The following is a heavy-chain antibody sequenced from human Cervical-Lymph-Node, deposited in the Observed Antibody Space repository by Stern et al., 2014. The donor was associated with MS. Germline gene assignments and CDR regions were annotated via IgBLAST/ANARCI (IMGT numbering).Heavy chain of an antibody. J-gene: IGHJ4*02. Sequence: EVHLVESGGGLVPPGGSLRLSCVASGFSFGTSWLSWVRQPPGRGLEWVANIRQDGYDKFYVDSVKGRFTISRDNARNSLYLQMNSLTVADTAVYYCARDRRAFLDYWGQGTHVAVSS. CDR2: IRQDGYDK. CDR3: ARDRRAFLDY. D-gene: IGHD2/OR15-2a*01. CDR1: GFSFGTSW. V-gene: IGHV3-7*01.